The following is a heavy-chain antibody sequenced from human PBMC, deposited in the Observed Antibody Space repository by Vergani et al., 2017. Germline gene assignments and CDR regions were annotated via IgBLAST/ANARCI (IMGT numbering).Heavy chain of an antibody. CDR2: ISSSGSTI. CDR1: GFTFSSYA. V-gene: IGHV3-48*03. Sequence: EVQLLESGGGLVQPGGSLRLSCAASGFTFSSYAMSWVRQAPGKGLEWVSYISSSGSTIYYADSVKGRFTISRDNAKNSLYLQMNSLRAEDTAVYFCAREMTYDTFDIWGQGTMVTVSA. J-gene: IGHJ3*02. CDR3: AREMTYDTFDI. D-gene: IGHD2-21*02.